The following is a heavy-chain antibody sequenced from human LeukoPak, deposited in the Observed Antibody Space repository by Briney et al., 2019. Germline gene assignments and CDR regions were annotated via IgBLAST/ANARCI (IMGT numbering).Heavy chain of an antibody. CDR3: AKDPPKYYYDSSGYYYVGY. D-gene: IGHD3-22*01. CDR1: GFTFSSYA. CDR2: ISGSGGST. V-gene: IGHV3-23*01. Sequence: GGSLRLSCAASGFTFSSYAMSWVRQAPGKGLEWVSAISGSGGSTYYAASVQGRFTLSRDNSKTTLYLQINSLRAEDTAVYYCAKDPPKYYYDSSGYYYVGYWGQGTLVTVSS. J-gene: IGHJ4*02.